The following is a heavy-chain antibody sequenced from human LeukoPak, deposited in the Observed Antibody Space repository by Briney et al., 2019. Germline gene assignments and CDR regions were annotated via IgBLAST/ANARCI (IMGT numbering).Heavy chain of an antibody. CDR2: IYYSGST. Sequence: SETLSLTCTVSGGSMSSSSYYWGWIRQPPGKGLEWIGSIYYSGSTYYNPSLKSRVTISVDTAKNQFSLKLRSATAADTAVYYCARRLYSPASFDIWGQGTMVTVSS. CDR3: ARRLYSPASFDI. V-gene: IGHV4-39*01. CDR1: GGSMSSSSYY. D-gene: IGHD5-12*01. J-gene: IGHJ3*02.